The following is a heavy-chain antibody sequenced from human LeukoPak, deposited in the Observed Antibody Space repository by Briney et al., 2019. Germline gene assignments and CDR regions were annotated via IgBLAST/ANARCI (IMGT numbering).Heavy chain of an antibody. CDR2: IYYSGST. CDR1: GGSISSGGHY. Sequence: SETLSLTCTVSGGSISSGGHYWSWIRQHPGKGLEWIGYIYYSGSTYYNPSLKSRVTISVDTSKNQFSLRLYSVTAADTAVHYCARGDSSGYYKLFDYWGQGTLVTVSS. J-gene: IGHJ4*02. V-gene: IGHV4-31*03. CDR3: ARGDSSGYYKLFDY. D-gene: IGHD3-22*01.